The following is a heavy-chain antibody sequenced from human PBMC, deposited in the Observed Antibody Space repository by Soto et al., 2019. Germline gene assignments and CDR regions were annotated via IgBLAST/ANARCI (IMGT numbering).Heavy chain of an antibody. CDR2: ISSDGSDK. V-gene: IGHV3-30*18. Sequence: QVQLVESGGGVVQPGRSLRLSCAASGFTFSNFGMHWVRQAPRKGLEWVAVISSDGSDKYYSDSVKGRFTISRDNSKNTLFLQMNSLRVEDTAVYYCAKGSEVARQELDYWGQGTLVTVSS. D-gene: IGHD2-15*01. CDR1: GFTFSNFG. CDR3: AKGSEVARQELDY. J-gene: IGHJ4*02.